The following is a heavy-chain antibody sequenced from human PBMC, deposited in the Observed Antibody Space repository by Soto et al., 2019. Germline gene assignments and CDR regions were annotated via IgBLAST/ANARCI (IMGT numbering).Heavy chain of an antibody. V-gene: IGHV1-69*01. CDR2: INPAFGTT. J-gene: IGHJ4*02. CDR3: ATWAGLVTYRSLIGTIDY. CDR1: GSTFSRRS. D-gene: IGHD2-21*02. Sequence: QVHLVQSGAEVKKPGSSVKVSCQASGSTFSRRSITWVRQAPGQGHEWMGGINPAFGTTNFSQKFQGRVTITADESTSTAYLELSSLRSEDTAVYYCATWAGLVTYRSLIGTIDYWGQGTLVTVSS.